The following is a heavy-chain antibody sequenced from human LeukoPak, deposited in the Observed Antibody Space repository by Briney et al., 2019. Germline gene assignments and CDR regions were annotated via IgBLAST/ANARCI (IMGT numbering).Heavy chain of an antibody. CDR1: GFTFSSYS. CDR2: ISSSSSYI. D-gene: IGHD4-17*01. Sequence: GGSLRLSCAASGFTFSSYSMNWVRQVPGKGLEWVSSISSSSSYIYYADSVKGRFTISRDNAKNSLYLQMNSLRAEDTAVYYCARESGIFDDYGDYLYFDYWGQGTLVTVSS. J-gene: IGHJ4*02. V-gene: IGHV3-21*01. CDR3: ARESGIFDDYGDYLYFDY.